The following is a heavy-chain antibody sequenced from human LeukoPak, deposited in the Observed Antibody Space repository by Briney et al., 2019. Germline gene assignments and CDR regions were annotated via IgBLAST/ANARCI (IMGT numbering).Heavy chain of an antibody. Sequence: GASVKVSCKASGYPFTTYDINWVRQTTGQGLEWMGWMNPTSGNTGYAEKFQGRVTLTRDISISTAYMELTSLTSDDTAVYYCARGEEALWFGEINPWGQGTLVTVSS. D-gene: IGHD3-10*01. V-gene: IGHV1-8*01. J-gene: IGHJ4*02. CDR1: GYPFTTYD. CDR2: MNPTSGNT. CDR3: ARGEEALWFGEINP.